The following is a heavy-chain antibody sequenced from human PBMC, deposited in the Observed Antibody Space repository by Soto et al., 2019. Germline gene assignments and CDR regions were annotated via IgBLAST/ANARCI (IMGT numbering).Heavy chain of an antibody. Sequence: QVQLVQSGAEVKKPGASVKVSCKASGYTFTSYAMHWVRQAPGQRLEWMGWINAGNGNTKYSQKFQGRVTIIRDTSASTAYMELSSLRSEDTAVYYCARGASPLIDYWGQGTLVTXSS. CDR1: GYTFTSYA. J-gene: IGHJ4*02. CDR3: ARGASPLIDY. CDR2: INAGNGNT. D-gene: IGHD1-26*01. V-gene: IGHV1-3*01.